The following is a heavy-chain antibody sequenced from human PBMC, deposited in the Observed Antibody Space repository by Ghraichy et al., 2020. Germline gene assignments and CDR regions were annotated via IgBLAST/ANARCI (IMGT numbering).Heavy chain of an antibody. Sequence: SVKVSCKASGGTFSSYAISWVRQAPGQGLEWMGGIIPIFGTANYAQKFQGRVTITADESTSTAYMELSSLRSEDTAVYYCARSVYYYDSSGYSDYFDYWGQGTLVTVSS. CDR1: GGTFSSYA. J-gene: IGHJ4*02. CDR2: IIPIFGTA. D-gene: IGHD3-22*01. V-gene: IGHV1-69*13. CDR3: ARSVYYYDSSGYSDYFDY.